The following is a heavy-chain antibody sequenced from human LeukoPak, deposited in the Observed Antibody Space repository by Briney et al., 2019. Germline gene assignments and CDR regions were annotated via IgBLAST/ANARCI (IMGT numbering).Heavy chain of an antibody. J-gene: IGHJ4*02. Sequence: GGSLRLSCAASGFPFTNLGMSWVRRASGKGRAWFSPVSDSGSDTYYADSVKGRFTVSRDNSKNTLYLQMNSLRAEDTAIYYCAKRVPYSSSSVYFDNWGQGTLVTVSS. D-gene: IGHD6-6*01. CDR3: AKRVPYSSSSVYFDN. CDR2: VSDSGSDT. CDR1: GFPFTNLG. V-gene: IGHV3-23*01.